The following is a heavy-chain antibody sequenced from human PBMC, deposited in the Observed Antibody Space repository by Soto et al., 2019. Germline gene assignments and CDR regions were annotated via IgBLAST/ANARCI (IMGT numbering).Heavy chain of an antibody. D-gene: IGHD6-19*01. J-gene: IGHJ6*02. Sequence: QVQLVQSGAEVKKPGASVTVSCKTSGYTFSNYGINWVRQAPGQGLEWMGWIRGYNGNTNYAQTVQGRVTMTTDTSTGTVYMGLRSLKSEDTAIYYCSRFIMVGGWFDPNYYHGMDVWGQGTTVTVSS. CDR1: GYTFSNYG. CDR3: SRFIMVGGWFDPNYYHGMDV. V-gene: IGHV1-18*01. CDR2: IRGYNGNT.